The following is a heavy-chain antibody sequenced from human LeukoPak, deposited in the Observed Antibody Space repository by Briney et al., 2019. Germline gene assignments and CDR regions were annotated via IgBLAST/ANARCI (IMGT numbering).Heavy chain of an antibody. CDR3: ASPPIAARIFWFDP. CDR1: GGTFSSYA. D-gene: IGHD6-6*01. V-gene: IGHV1-69*13. CDR2: IIPIFGTT. J-gene: IGHJ5*02. Sequence: SVKVSCKASGGTFSSYAISWVRQAPGQGLEWMGGIIPIFGTTNYAQKLQGRVTITADESTSTAYMELSSLRAEDTAVYYCASPPIAARIFWFDPWGQGTLVTVSS.